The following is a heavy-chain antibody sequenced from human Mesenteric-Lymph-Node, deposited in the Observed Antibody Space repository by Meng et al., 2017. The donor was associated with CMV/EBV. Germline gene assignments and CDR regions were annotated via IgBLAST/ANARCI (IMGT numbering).Heavy chain of an antibody. CDR3: ARSMTDTRGYYYYGMDV. CDR1: GFTFSDFT. CDR2: ISSLISNI. J-gene: IGHJ6*02. Sequence: GGSLRPSRVVSGFTFSDFTTNWVRQAPGKVLEWVSSISSLISNIYYSDSVKGRFTISRDNAKNSLYLQMNSLRAEDTADYYCARSMTDTRGYYYYGMDVWGQGTTVTVSS. V-gene: IGHV3-21*01. D-gene: IGHD5-18*01.